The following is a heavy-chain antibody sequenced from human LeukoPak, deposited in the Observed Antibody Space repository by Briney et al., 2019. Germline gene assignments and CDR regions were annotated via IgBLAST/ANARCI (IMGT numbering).Heavy chain of an antibody. V-gene: IGHV3-30*18. Sequence: PGGSLRLPCAASGFTFSAYGMNWVRQAPGKGLEWVAVISKDASVKHYADSVKGRFTISRDNSRNTMYLQMNSLRVEDTAVYYCAKEAGYNYAPLDSWGQGTLVTVSS. CDR3: AKEAGYNYAPLDS. CDR1: GFTFSAYG. D-gene: IGHD5-18*01. CDR2: ISKDASVK. J-gene: IGHJ4*02.